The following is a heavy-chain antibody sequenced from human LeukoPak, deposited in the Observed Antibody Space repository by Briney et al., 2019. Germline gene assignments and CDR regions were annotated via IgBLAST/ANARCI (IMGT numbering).Heavy chain of an antibody. D-gene: IGHD3-22*01. CDR1: GFTFSSYSMN. Sequence: PGGSLRLSCAASGFTFSSYSMNWVRQPPGKGLEWIGSIYYSGSTYYNPSLKSRVTISVDTSKNQFSLKLSSVTAADTAVYYCASQYYYDSSGYQDYWGQGTLVTVSS. J-gene: IGHJ4*02. CDR2: IYYSGST. CDR3: ASQYYYDSSGYQDY. V-gene: IGHV4-39*01.